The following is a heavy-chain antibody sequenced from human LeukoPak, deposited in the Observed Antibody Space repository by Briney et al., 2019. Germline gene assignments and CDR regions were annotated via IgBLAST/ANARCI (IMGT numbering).Heavy chain of an antibody. J-gene: IGHJ5*02. Sequence: SQTLSLTCTVSGGSISSGSYYWSWIRQPAGKGLEWIGRIYTSVSTNYNPSLKSRVTMSVDTSKNQFSLKLSSVTAADSAVYYCARDLYYDFWSGYLRGAPPPFNNWFDPWGQGTLVTVSS. V-gene: IGHV4-61*02. D-gene: IGHD3-3*01. CDR1: GGSISSGSYY. CDR3: ARDLYYDFWSGYLRGAPPPFNNWFDP. CDR2: IYTSVST.